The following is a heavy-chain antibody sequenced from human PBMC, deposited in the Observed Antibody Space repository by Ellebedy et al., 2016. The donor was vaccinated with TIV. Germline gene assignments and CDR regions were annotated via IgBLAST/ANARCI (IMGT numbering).Heavy chain of an antibody. Sequence: GESLKISCAASGFTFSDHAMSWIRQAPGKGLEWVSYISSSGSPIYYADSVKGRFTISRDNAKNSLYLQMNSLRAEDTAVYYCARDTRFINQQHNWFDPWGQGTLVTVSS. CDR1: GFTFSDHA. J-gene: IGHJ5*02. CDR2: ISSSGSPI. CDR3: ARDTRFINQQHNWFDP. D-gene: IGHD2-2*01. V-gene: IGHV3-11*01.